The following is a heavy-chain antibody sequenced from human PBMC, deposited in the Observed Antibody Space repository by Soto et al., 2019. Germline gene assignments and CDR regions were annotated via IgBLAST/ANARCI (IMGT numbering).Heavy chain of an antibody. CDR1: GYTFTGYY. D-gene: IGHD2-15*01. J-gene: IGHJ6*02. V-gene: IGHV1-2*04. CDR3: ARVGYSGGSCSRDYYEGMDV. Sequence: QVQLVQSGAEVKKPGASVKVSCKASGYTFTGYYMHCVRQAPGQGLEWMGRINPNSGGTNYAQQYPAWVTMIRDTSNRTAYMGLSRLRSDDTAVYYWARVGYSGGSCSRDYYEGMDVWGQGTTVTVSS. CDR2: INPNSGGT.